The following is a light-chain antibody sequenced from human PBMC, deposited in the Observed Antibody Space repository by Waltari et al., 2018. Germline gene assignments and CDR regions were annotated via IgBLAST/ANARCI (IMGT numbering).Light chain of an antibody. J-gene: IGLJ2*01. CDR3: QSYGSGVI. CDR2: EDN. CDR1: SGSIASNY. Sequence: NFMLTQPHSVSESPGKTVTISCTRSSGSIASNYVQWYQQRPCSAPTTVIYEDNQRPSGVPDRFSGSIDSSSNSASLTISGLRTEDEADYYCQSYGSGVIFGGGTKLTVL. V-gene: IGLV6-57*03.